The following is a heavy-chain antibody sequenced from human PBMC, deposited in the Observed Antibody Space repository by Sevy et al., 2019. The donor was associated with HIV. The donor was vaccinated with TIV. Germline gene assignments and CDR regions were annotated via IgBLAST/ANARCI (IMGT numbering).Heavy chain of an antibody. V-gene: IGHV3-11*01. CDR2: ISGSGTTI. CDR1: GFTFSDYY. J-gene: IGHJ4*02. Sequence: GGSLRLSCAASGFTFSDYYMSWIRQAPGKGLECVSYISGSGTTIYYADSVKGRFTISRDNAKNSLYLQMNSLRAEDTAVYYCARARYNFGYSFDYWGQGTLVTVSS. CDR3: ARARYNFGYSFDY. D-gene: IGHD1-1*01.